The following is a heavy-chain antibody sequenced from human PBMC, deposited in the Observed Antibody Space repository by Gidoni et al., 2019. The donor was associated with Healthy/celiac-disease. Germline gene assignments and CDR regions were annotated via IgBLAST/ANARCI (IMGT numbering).Heavy chain of an antibody. CDR1: GFTFSSYS. J-gene: IGHJ5*02. CDR3: ARMIAVAGIVGWFDP. Sequence: EVQLVEPGGGLVKPGGSLRLSCAASGFTFSSYSMNWVRQAPGKGLEWVSSISSSSSYIYYADSVKGRFTISRDNAKSSLYLQMNSLRAEDTAVYYCARMIAVAGIVGWFDPWGQGTLVTVSS. D-gene: IGHD6-19*01. V-gene: IGHV3-21*01. CDR2: ISSSSSYI.